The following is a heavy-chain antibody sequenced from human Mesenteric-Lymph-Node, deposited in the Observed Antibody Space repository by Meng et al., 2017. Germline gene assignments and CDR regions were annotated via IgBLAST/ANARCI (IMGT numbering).Heavy chain of an antibody. CDR1: GGSISGGSYY. CDR3: ERHHHSPNFDY. D-gene: IGHD1-14*01. Sequence: LLAWGQELWTRSETSYMPRIASGGSISGGSYYGHWFRRPTGEGREWIGSVVYSATTYYTSSLKSRVSISVDTSKNQFSLKLSSVTAADTAVYYCERHHHSPNFDYWGQGTLVTVSS. V-gene: IGHV4-39*01. CDR2: VVYSATT. J-gene: IGHJ4*02.